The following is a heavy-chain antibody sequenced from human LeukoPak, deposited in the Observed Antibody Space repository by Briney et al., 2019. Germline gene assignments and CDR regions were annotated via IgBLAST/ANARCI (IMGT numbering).Heavy chain of an antibody. CDR1: GFTFSSYA. J-gene: IGHJ4*02. D-gene: IGHD6-19*01. Sequence: GGSLRLSCAASGFTFSSYAMSWVRQAPGKGLEWVSAITGSGTNAYYADSVKGRSTISRDNSRNTLYLQMNSLRAEDTAVYYCASGLRIAVAGVFDYWGQGTLVTVSS. V-gene: IGHV3-23*01. CDR2: ITGSGTNA. CDR3: ASGLRIAVAGVFDY.